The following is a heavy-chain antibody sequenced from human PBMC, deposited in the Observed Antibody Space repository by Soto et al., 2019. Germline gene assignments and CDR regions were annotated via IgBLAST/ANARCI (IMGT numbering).Heavy chain of an antibody. CDR1: GFTFSNAW. CDR2: IKSKADGGTT. CDR3: ARTRLGCGGDCYFQTFDY. V-gene: IGHV3-15*01. Sequence: GGSLRLSCAASGFTFSNAWMSWVRQAPGKGLEWVGRIKSKADGGTTDYAAPVKGRFTISRDDSKNTLYLQMNSLKTEDTAVYYCARTRLGCGGDCYFQTFDYWGQGTLVTVSS. J-gene: IGHJ4*02. D-gene: IGHD2-21*02.